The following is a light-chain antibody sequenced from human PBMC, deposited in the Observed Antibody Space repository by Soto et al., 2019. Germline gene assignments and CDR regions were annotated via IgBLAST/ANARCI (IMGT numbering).Light chain of an antibody. CDR1: SSDVGGYNF. Sequence: QSALTQPASVSGSPGQSITISCTGTSSDVGGYNFVSWYQEHPGKVPKLMIYDVSNRPSGVSNRFSGSKSGNTASLTISGLQAEDEADYYCSSFTSRSTLVFGTGTKLTVL. J-gene: IGLJ1*01. CDR3: SSFTSRSTLV. V-gene: IGLV2-14*01. CDR2: DVS.